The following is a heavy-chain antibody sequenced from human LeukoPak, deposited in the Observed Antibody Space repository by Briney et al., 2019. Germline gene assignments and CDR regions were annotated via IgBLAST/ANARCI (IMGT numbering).Heavy chain of an antibody. CDR3: AKRPYELGPMDV. V-gene: IGHV3-7*05. CDR2: IKQDASEI. D-gene: IGHD5-12*01. CDR1: GFTFSSFW. J-gene: IGHJ6*02. Sequence: PGGSLRLSCVVPGFTFSSFWMHWVRQAPGKGLEWVANIKQDASEIHYLDSVKGRFTISRDNSKNTLYLQMNSLRAEDTAVYYCAKRPYELGPMDVWGQGTTVTVSS.